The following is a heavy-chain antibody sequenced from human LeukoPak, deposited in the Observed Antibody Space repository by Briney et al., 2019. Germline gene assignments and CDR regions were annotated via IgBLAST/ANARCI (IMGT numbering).Heavy chain of an antibody. CDR2: IFYNGRT. J-gene: IGHJ5*01. V-gene: IGHV4-39*07. Sequence: PSETLSLTCNVSGDSIGRSTYYWGWVRQTPEKGLEWIGSIFYNGRTYYTPSLQSRVIMSLDTSNNQFSLRLTSVTAADTAVYYCARQVAVVEPTDPNWFDSWGQGTLVTVSS. D-gene: IGHD2-21*01. CDR1: GDSIGRSTYY. CDR3: ARQVAVVEPTDPNWFDS.